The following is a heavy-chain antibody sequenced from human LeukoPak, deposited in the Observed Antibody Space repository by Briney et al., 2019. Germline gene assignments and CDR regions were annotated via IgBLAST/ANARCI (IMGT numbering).Heavy chain of an antibody. V-gene: IGHV3-23*01. D-gene: IGHD6-19*01. CDR1: GFTFSSCE. CDR3: TGGGWSTDAFDI. CDR2: ITGSGGST. J-gene: IGHJ3*02. Sequence: GGSLRLSCAATGFTFSSCEMNWVRQAPGKGLEWDSGITGSGGSTNYADSVKGRFTISRDNSKNTLYLQMSSLRAEDTAVYYCTGGGWSTDAFDIWGQGTMVTVSS.